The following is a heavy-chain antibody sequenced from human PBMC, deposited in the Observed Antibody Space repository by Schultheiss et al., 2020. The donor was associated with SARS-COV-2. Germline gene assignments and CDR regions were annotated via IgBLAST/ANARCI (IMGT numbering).Heavy chain of an antibody. Sequence: ASVKVSCKASGYTFTSYGISWVRQAPGQGLEWMGWISAYNGNTNYAQNLQGRVTMTTDTSTTTVYMELRSLRSDDTAVYYCARDRGGAPADFDYWGQGTLVTVSS. D-gene: IGHD3-10*01. CDR1: GYTFTSYG. CDR2: ISAYNGNT. J-gene: IGHJ4*02. CDR3: ARDRGGAPADFDY. V-gene: IGHV1-18*01.